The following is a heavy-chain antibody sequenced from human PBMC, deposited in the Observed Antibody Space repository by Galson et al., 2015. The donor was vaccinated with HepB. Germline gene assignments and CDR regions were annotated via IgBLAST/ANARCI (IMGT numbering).Heavy chain of an antibody. Sequence: SETLSLTCAVSGGSFSGYYWTWVRQPPGKGLEWIGEINDSGSTNANPSLQSRVTISAGTSKNQFSLKLTSVTAADTGVYYCAGGREERELRFFRRIHYYYMGVWGKGTTVSVSS. V-gene: IGHV4-34*01. CDR3: AGGREERELRFFRRIHYYYMGV. CDR2: INDSGST. D-gene: IGHD3-3*01. CDR1: GGSFSGYY. J-gene: IGHJ6*03.